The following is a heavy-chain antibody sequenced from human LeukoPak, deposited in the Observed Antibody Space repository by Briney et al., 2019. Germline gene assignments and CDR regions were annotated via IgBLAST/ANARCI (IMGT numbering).Heavy chain of an antibody. D-gene: IGHD1-26*01. CDR1: GFTVNSNL. V-gene: IGHV3-53*01. CDR2: IYGGDTT. J-gene: IGHJ4*02. CDR3: ARGHRDSGSYTRGYFDY. Sequence: GGPLRLSCAASGFTVNSNLMSWVRQAPGKGLEWVSVIYGGDTTYYADSVKGRFTIPRDISKNTLYLQMNSLRAEDTAVYYCARGHRDSGSYTRGYFDYWGQGTLVTVSS.